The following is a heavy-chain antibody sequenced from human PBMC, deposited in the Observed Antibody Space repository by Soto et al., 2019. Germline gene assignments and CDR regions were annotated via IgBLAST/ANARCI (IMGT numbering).Heavy chain of an antibody. CDR3: VRGMNPLF. CDR2: ISISSSDR. J-gene: IGHJ4*01. V-gene: IGHV3-21*06. Sequence: PGGSLRISCASSDFTLRTYTMNWVRQAPGKGLEWVSSISISSSDRYYADSVRGRFTISRDNAKNALYLQMNSLRADDTAVYFCVRGMNPLFGGQGTMVTVSS. CDR1: DFTLRTYT.